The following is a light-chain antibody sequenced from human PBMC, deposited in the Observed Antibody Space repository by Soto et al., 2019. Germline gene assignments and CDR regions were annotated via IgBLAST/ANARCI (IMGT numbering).Light chain of an antibody. V-gene: IGKV1-5*03. CDR1: QSTSSW. Sequence: DIQMTQSPSTLSVSVGDRVTITCRASQSTSSWLAWYQQKPGKAPKLLIYKASSLESGVPSRFSGSGSGTEFTLTISSLQPDDFATYYCQQYNSYWTFGQGTKVEIK. J-gene: IGKJ1*01. CDR2: KAS. CDR3: QQYNSYWT.